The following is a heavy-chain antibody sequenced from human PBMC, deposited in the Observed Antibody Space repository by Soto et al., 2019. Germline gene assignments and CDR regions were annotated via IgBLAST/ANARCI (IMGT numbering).Heavy chain of an antibody. CDR2: ISAYNGNT. J-gene: IGHJ6*02. Sequence: ASVKVSCKASGYTFASYGISWVRQAPGQGLEWMGWISAYNGNTNYAQKLQGRVTMTTDTSTSTAYMELRSLRSDDTAVYYCARMGLLWFGEPESYYYGMDVWGQGTTVTVSS. CDR1: GYTFASYG. D-gene: IGHD3-10*01. V-gene: IGHV1-18*01. CDR3: ARMGLLWFGEPESYYYGMDV.